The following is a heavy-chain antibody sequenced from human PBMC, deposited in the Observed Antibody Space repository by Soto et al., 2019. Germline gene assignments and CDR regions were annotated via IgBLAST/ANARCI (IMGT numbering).Heavy chain of an antibody. Sequence: SETLSLTCAVSGASIIGSYYYWAWLRQSPGKGPEWIGSVFYTGFTSYNPSLESRVSVSVDTSKSQFSLKLSAVTAADTAVYYCATSQKGYNWNYFDHWGQGALVTVSS. CDR2: VFYTGFT. CDR1: GASIIGSYYY. D-gene: IGHD1-20*01. V-gene: IGHV4-39*01. CDR3: ATSQKGYNWNYFDH. J-gene: IGHJ4*02.